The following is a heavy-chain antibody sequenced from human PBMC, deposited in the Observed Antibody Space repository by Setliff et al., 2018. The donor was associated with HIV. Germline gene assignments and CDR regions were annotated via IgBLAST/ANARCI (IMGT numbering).Heavy chain of an antibody. V-gene: IGHV4-38-2*02. Sequence: ETLSLTCNVSGYSISSGYYWGWVRQPPGKGLEWIGNIHHTGSVYYNPSLKSRVFISVDKSKNQFSLKLSSVTAADTAVYYCARDKRASFDGLDVWGQGTTVTVSS. CDR1: GYSISSGYY. CDR3: ARDKRASFDGLDV. J-gene: IGHJ6*02. CDR2: IHHTGSV.